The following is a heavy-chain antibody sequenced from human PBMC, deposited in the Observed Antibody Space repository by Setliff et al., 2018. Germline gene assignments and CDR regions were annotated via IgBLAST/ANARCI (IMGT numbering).Heavy chain of an antibody. Sequence: PSETLSLTCTVSGGSISSRSYYWGWNRQPPGKGLEWIGSIYYSGSTYYKPSLKSRVTISVDTSKNQFSLKLSSVTAADTAVYYCARVDYSPINYYYYYMDVWGKGTTVTVSS. CDR1: GGSISSRSYY. V-gene: IGHV4-39*07. D-gene: IGHD4-4*01. CDR2: IYYSGST. CDR3: ARVDYSPINYYYYYMDV. J-gene: IGHJ6*03.